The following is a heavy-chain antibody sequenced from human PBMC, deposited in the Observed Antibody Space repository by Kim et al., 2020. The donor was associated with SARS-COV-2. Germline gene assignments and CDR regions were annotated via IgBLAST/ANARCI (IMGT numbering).Heavy chain of an antibody. Sequence: GRFTISKDMSKNTQYRQMNSLRAEDTAVYYCAREHCSGGSCSRRGVAFDIWGQGTMVTVSS. CDR3: AREHCSGGSCSRRGVAFDI. D-gene: IGHD2-15*01. V-gene: IGHV3-30*07. J-gene: IGHJ3*02.